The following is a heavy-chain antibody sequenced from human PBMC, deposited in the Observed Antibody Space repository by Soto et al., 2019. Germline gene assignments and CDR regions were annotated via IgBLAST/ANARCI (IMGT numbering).Heavy chain of an antibody. CDR1: GFTFSSYA. Sequence: EVQLLESGGGLVQPGGSLRLSCAASGFTFSSYAMSWVRQAPGKGLEWVSAISGSGGSTYYADSVKGRFTISRDNSKNTRFLQMNSLSADDTAVYYCANNGEYYDSSGYYFDYWCQGTLVTVSS. CDR2: ISGSGGST. J-gene: IGHJ4*02. D-gene: IGHD3-22*01. CDR3: ANNGEYYDSSGYYFDY. V-gene: IGHV3-23*01.